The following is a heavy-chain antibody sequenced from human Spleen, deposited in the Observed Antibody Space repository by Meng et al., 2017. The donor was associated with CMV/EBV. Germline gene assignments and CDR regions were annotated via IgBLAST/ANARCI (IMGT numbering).Heavy chain of an antibody. J-gene: IGHJ4*02. CDR3: ARNTFGGFGELNFWSY. D-gene: IGHD3-3*01. V-gene: IGHV1-2*02. Sequence: ASVKVSCKVSGYTFTSYGISWVRQAPGQGLEWMGWVSPDSGGTKFAQKFEDSVAMTRDTSITTVYLELSRLRSADTAVYFCARNTFGGFGELNFWSYWGQGTLVTVSS. CDR1: GYTFTSYG. CDR2: VSPDSGGT.